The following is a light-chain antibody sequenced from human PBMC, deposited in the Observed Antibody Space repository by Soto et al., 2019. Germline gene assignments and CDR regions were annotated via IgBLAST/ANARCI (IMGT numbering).Light chain of an antibody. CDR2: DAY. CDR1: QSVSSN. Sequence: ENVWTQYPATLSLSPGERYTLSCRASQSVSSNLAWYQQKPGQAPRLLIYDAYNRATGIPARFSGSGSGTDFTLTISSLQPEDFAVYYCHQRSNWPPTVGGVTKVEIK. V-gene: IGKV3-11*01. CDR3: HQRSNWPPT. J-gene: IGKJ4*01.